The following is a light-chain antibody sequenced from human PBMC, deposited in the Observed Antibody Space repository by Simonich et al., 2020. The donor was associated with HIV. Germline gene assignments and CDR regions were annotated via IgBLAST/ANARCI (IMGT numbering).Light chain of an antibody. Sequence: EIVLTQSPATLSLSPGERATLSCRASQNVSSHLAWYQQKPGQAPRLLIYEASNRATGIPARVSGSGSGTDFTLTISSLEPEDFAVYYCQQRSNWLTFGGGTKVEIK. CDR1: QNVSSH. V-gene: IGKV3-11*01. CDR2: EAS. CDR3: QQRSNWLT. J-gene: IGKJ4*01.